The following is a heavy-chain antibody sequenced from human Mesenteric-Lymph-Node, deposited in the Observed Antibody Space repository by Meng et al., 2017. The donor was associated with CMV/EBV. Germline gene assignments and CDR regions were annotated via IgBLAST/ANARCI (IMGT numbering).Heavy chain of an antibody. J-gene: IGHJ6*02. D-gene: IGHD2-2*01. CDR3: ARIQEGYCSGTSCYEWHSMGV. CDR2: ISGYNGNT. V-gene: IGHV1-18*01. CDR1: G. Sequence: GVSWVRQAPGQGLEWMGWISGYNGNTNNAQKFQGRLIMTMDASTSTVYMELRSLTSDDTAVYYCARIQEGYCSGTSCYEWHSMGVWGQGTTVTVSS.